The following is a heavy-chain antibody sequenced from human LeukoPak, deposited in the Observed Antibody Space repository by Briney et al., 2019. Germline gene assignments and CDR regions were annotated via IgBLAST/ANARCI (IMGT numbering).Heavy chain of an antibody. J-gene: IGHJ4*02. D-gene: IGHD5-18*01. Sequence: SETLSLTCAVSGGSISSGDYSWSWIRQPPGKGLEWIGYIYHSGSTYYNPSLKSRVTISVDRSKNQFSLKLSSVTAADTAVYYCARSRGYSYGTTFLDYWGQGTLVTVSS. CDR1: GGSISSGDYS. CDR2: IYHSGST. CDR3: ARSRGYSYGTTFLDY. V-gene: IGHV4-30-2*01.